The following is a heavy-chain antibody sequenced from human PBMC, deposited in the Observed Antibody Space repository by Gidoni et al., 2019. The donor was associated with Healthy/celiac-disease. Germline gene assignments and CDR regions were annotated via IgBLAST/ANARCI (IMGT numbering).Heavy chain of an antibody. CDR1: GFTFSSYG. D-gene: IGHD2-2*01. J-gene: IGHJ6*02. V-gene: IGHV3-30*18. CDR2: ISYDGSNK. Sequence: QVQLVESGGGVVQPGRSLRLSCAASGFTFSSYGMHWVRQAPGKGLEWVAVISYDGSNKYYADSVKGRFTISRDNSKNTLYLQMNSLRAEDTAVYYCAKDFLGYCSSTSCGYGMDVWGQGTTVTVSS. CDR3: AKDFLGYCSSTSCGYGMDV.